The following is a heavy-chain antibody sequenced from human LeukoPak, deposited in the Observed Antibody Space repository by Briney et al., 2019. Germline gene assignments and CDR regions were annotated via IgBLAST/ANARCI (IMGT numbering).Heavy chain of an antibody. CDR2: VSSDGGTT. CDR3: TKESATGSRYSFDY. Sequence: GRSLRLSCAASGFTFSNYGMHWVRQAPGKGLEWVAVVSSDGGTTYYADSVKGRFTISRDNSKNTLYLQMNSLRGEDTAIYYCTKESATGSRYSFDYWGQGTLVTVSS. D-gene: IGHD2-15*01. CDR1: GFTFSNYG. J-gene: IGHJ4*02. V-gene: IGHV3-30*18.